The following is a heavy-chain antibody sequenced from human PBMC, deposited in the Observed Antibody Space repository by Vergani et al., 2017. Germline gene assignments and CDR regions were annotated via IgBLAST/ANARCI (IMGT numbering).Heavy chain of an antibody. V-gene: IGHV3-73*02. CDR1: GFTFSGSA. CDR3: AKGSSSSVFHYSSVFDY. J-gene: IGHJ4*02. CDR2: IRSKANSYAT. Sequence: EVQLVESGGGLVQPGGSLKLSCAASGFTFSGSAMHWVRQASGKGLEWVGRIRSKANSYATAYAASVKGRFTISRDDSKNTAYLQMNSLKTEDTAVYYCAKGSSSSVFHYSSVFDYWGQGTLVTVSS. D-gene: IGHD6-6*01.